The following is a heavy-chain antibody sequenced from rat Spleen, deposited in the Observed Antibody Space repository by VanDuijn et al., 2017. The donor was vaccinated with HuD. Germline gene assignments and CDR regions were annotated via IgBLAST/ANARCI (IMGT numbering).Heavy chain of an antibody. V-gene: IGHV5-31*01. Sequence: EVKLVESGGGLVQPGRSLKLSCAASGFNFNDYWMGWVRQAPGKGLEWVASITNASGRTYYPDSVKGRFTISRDTAQNTLYLQMNSLRSEDTATYYCARRLYFDYWGQGVMVTVSS. CDR1: GFNFNDYW. J-gene: IGHJ2*01. CDR2: ITNASGRT. CDR3: ARRLYFDY.